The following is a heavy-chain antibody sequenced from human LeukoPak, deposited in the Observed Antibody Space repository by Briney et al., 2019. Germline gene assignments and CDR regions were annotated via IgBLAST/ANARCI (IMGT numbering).Heavy chain of an antibody. J-gene: IGHJ4*02. Sequence: ASVKVSCKASGGTFGSYAISWVRQAPGQGLEWMGGIIPIFGTANYAQKFQGRVTITADESTSTAYMELSSLRSEDTAVYYCARGSLTGYYFVYWGQGTLVTVSS. CDR1: GGTFGSYA. CDR2: IIPIFGTA. V-gene: IGHV1-69*13. D-gene: IGHD3-9*01. CDR3: ARGSLTGYYFVY.